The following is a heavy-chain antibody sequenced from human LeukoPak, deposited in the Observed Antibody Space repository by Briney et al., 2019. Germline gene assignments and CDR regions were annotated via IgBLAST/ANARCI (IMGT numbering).Heavy chain of an antibody. CDR3: AKEYTGTFSPFPSYFDN. Sequence: GGSLRLSCAASGFTFSSYAMSWVRQAPGKGLEWVSAISGSGVSTYYADSVKGRFTISRDNSKNTMYLQMNSLRAEDTAIYYCAKEYTGTFSPFPSYFDNWGQGTLVTVSS. J-gene: IGHJ4*02. V-gene: IGHV3-23*01. CDR2: ISGSGVST. D-gene: IGHD1-26*01. CDR1: GFTFSSYA.